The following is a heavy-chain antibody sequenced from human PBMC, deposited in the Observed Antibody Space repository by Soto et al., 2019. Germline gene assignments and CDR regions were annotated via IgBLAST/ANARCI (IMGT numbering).Heavy chain of an antibody. CDR1: GGSISSSSYY. Sequence: ASQTLSLTSTVSGGSISSSSYYWGWIRQPPGKGLEWIGSIYYSGSTYYNPSLKSRVTISVDTSKNQFSLKLSSVTAADTAVYYCARVGWSSGWYEFDYWGQGTLVTVSS. CDR3: ARVGWSSGWYEFDY. D-gene: IGHD6-19*01. J-gene: IGHJ4*02. V-gene: IGHV4-39*01. CDR2: IYYSGST.